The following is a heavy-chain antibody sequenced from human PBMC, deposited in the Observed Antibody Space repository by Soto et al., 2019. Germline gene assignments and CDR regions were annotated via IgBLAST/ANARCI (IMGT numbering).Heavy chain of an antibody. CDR3: AKGVLSAGRSETDV. Sequence: GSLRLSCAASGFTFSSYATSWVRQAPGKGLEWVSAISGSGGSTYYADSVKGRFTISRDNSKNTLYLQMNSLRAEDTAVYYCAKGVLSAGRSETDVWGQGTTVTVSS. CDR1: GFTFSSYA. J-gene: IGHJ6*02. D-gene: IGHD6-19*01. V-gene: IGHV3-23*01. CDR2: ISGSGGST.